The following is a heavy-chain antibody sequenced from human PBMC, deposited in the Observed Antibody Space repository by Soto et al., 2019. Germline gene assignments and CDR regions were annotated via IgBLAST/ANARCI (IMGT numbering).Heavy chain of an antibody. Sequence: QVRLQESGPGLVKPSETLSLTCTVSGGSITSITNHYCSWIRQPPGKGLEWIGYISYSGHTSYNPSLHSRLILSVDTSNNQVSLNLASVTAADTAVYYCATQGFGTLHGLVDVWGQGTTVTVSS. CDR3: ATQGFGTLHGLVDV. CDR2: ISYSGHT. V-gene: IGHV4-59*08. D-gene: IGHD1-7*01. CDR1: GGSITSITNHY. J-gene: IGHJ6*02.